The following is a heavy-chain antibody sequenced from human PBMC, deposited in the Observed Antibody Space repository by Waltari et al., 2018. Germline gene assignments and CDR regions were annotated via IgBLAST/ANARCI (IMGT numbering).Heavy chain of an antibody. D-gene: IGHD5-12*01. V-gene: IGHV1-3*03. J-gene: IGHJ4*02. CDR2: INAGNGNT. CDR1: GYTFTSYA. CDR3: AREAEMATITGGYFDY. Sequence: QVQLVQSGAEVKKPGASVKVSCKASGYTFTSYAMHWVRTAPGQRLEWMGWINAGNGNTKYSQEFQGRVTITRDTSASTAYMELSSLRSEDMAVYYCAREAEMATITGGYFDYWGQGTLVTVSS.